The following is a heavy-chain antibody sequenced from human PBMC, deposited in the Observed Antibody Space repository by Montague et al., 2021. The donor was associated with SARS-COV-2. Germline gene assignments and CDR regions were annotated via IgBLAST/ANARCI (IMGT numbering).Heavy chain of an antibody. V-gene: IGHV3-23*01. J-gene: IGHJ4*02. Sequence: SLRLSCAVSEFSFSAHALSWVRQAPGKGLEYVSGICISGDKTYYADSVKGRFTISRDNSENTVYLQMSSLRAEDTAIYYCANEEVPIDHWGQGTLVTVSS. CDR3: ANEEVPIDH. CDR1: EFSFSAHA. CDR2: ICISGDKT.